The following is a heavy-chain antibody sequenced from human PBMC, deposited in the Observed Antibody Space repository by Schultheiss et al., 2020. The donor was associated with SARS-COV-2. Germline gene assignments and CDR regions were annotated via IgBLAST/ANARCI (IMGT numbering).Heavy chain of an antibody. Sequence: SETLSLTCAVSGYSISSGYYWGWIRQPPGKGLEWIGSIYHSGSTYYNPSLKSRVTISVDTSKNQFSLKLSSVTAADTAVYYCARLSIAARLFDYWGQGTLVTVSS. CDR1: GYSISSGYY. CDR2: IYHSGST. CDR3: ARLSIAARLFDY. J-gene: IGHJ4*02. V-gene: IGHV4-38-2*01. D-gene: IGHD6-6*01.